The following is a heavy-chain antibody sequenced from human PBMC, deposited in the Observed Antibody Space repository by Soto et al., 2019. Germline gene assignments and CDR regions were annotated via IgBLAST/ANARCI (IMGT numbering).Heavy chain of an antibody. J-gene: IGHJ6*02. Sequence: QVQLVESGGGVVQPGRSLRLSCAASGFTFSSYGMHWVRQAPGKGLEWVAVISYDGSNKYYADSVKGRFTISRDNSKNTLYLQMNSLRAEDTAVYYCAKDRGEYSSGRYGMDVWGQGTTVTVSS. CDR3: AKDRGEYSSGRYGMDV. V-gene: IGHV3-30*18. CDR1: GFTFSSYG. CDR2: ISYDGSNK. D-gene: IGHD6-19*01.